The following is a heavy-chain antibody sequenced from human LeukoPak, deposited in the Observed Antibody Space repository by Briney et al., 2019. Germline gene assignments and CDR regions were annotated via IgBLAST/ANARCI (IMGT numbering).Heavy chain of an antibody. V-gene: IGHV3-30*02. J-gene: IGHJ4*02. D-gene: IGHD2-8*01. Sequence: GGSLRLSCAASGFTFSSYGMHWVRQAPGKGLEWGAFIRYDGSNKYYADSVKGRFTISRDNSKNTLYLQMNSLRAEDTAVYYCAKRQEMVYAIGNYWGQGTLVTVSS. CDR1: GFTFSSYG. CDR3: AKRQEMVYAIGNY. CDR2: IRYDGSNK.